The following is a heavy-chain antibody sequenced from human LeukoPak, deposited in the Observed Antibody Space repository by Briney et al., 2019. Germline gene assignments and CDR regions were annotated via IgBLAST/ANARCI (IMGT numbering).Heavy chain of an antibody. CDR1: GFTFSNYG. Sequence: GSLRLSCAASGFTFSNYGIHWVRQAPGKGLEWVTFMQYDGSDKFYADSVKGRFTISRDNAKNSLYLQMNSLRAEDTAVYYCARAPRDFGDPRWYFDYWGQGTLVTVSS. CDR3: ARAPRDFGDPRWYFDY. D-gene: IGHD4-17*01. J-gene: IGHJ4*02. CDR2: MQYDGSDK. V-gene: IGHV3-30*02.